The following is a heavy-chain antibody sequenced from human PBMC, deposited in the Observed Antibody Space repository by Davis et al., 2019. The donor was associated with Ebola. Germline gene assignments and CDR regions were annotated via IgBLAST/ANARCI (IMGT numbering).Heavy chain of an antibody. J-gene: IGHJ6*02. CDR2: SNSDGSST. V-gene: IGHV3-74*01. CDR1: GFSFSSYW. CDR3: ARGYCSGGSCRNYYYYGMDV. D-gene: IGHD2-15*01. Sequence: HTGGSLRLSCAASGFSFSSYWMHWVRQAPGKGLVWVSRSNSDGSSTSYADSVKGRFTISRDNAKNTLYLQMNSVRAEDTAVYYCARGYCSGGSCRNYYYYGMDVWGQGTTVTVSS.